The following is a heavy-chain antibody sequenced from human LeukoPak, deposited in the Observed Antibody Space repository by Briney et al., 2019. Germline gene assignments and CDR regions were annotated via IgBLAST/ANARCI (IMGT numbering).Heavy chain of an antibody. CDR1: GFTFSSYA. J-gene: IGHJ4*02. CDR2: ISSSSYI. V-gene: IGHV3-21*01. CDR3: ARDLYGDYPWDY. D-gene: IGHD4-17*01. Sequence: GGSLRLSCAASGFTFSSYAMNWVRQAPGKGLEWVSSISSSSYIYYADSVKGRFTISRDNAKNSLYLQMNSLRAEDTAVYYCARDLYGDYPWDYWGQGTLVTVSS.